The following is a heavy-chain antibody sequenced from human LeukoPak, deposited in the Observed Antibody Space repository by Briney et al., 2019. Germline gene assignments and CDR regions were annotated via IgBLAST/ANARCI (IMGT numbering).Heavy chain of an antibody. CDR1: GGSISELSYY. V-gene: IGHV4-39*01. CDR3: ARQGVVGATGFDF. J-gene: IGHJ4*02. Sequence: KPSENLSLNCSVSGGSISELSYYWGWIRQPPGKGLEWIGNIYYSGSTYNNPSLESRVVISVDSSRNQFSLKLTSVTVTDTAVYYCARQGVVGATGFDFWGQGILVTVSS. CDR2: IYYSGST. D-gene: IGHD1-26*01.